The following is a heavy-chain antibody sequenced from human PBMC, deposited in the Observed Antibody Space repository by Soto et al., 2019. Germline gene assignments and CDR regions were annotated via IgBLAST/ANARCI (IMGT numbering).Heavy chain of an antibody. Sequence: GGSLRLSYAASGFTFSSCAMGWVRQAPGKGLEWVSDIIDSGASTYYADSVKGRFTISRDNSKSTLYLQMNSLRAEDTALYYCAKGRSYYYYYGVDVWGQGTTVTSP. CDR2: IIDSGAST. CDR1: GFTFSSCA. V-gene: IGHV3-23*01. J-gene: IGHJ6*02. CDR3: AKGRSYYYYYGVDV.